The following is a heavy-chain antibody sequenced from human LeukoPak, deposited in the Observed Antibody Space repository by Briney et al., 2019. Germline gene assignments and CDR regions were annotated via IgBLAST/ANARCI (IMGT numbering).Heavy chain of an antibody. CDR1: GGTFSSYA. J-gene: IGHJ6*02. CDR2: TIPILGIA. CDR3: ARDPVAGDYYYGMDV. V-gene: IGHV1-69*04. D-gene: IGHD6-19*01. Sequence: GASVKVSCKASGGTFSSYAISWVRQAPGQGLEWMGRTIPILGIANYAQKFQGRVTITADKSTSTAYMELSSLRSEDTAVYYCARDPVAGDYYYGMDVWGQGTTVTVSS.